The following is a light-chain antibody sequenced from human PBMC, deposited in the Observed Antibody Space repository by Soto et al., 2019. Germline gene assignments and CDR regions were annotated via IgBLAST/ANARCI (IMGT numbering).Light chain of an antibody. CDR3: QQYGSSPYT. Sequence: EIVLTQSPGTLSLSPGERATLSCRASQSVSSHLAWYQQRPGQAPRLLIYGASSRATGIPDRFSGSGSGTDFTLTISRLEPEDFALYYCQQYGSSPYTFGLGTKVDIK. J-gene: IGKJ2*01. CDR2: GAS. V-gene: IGKV3-20*01. CDR1: QSVSSH.